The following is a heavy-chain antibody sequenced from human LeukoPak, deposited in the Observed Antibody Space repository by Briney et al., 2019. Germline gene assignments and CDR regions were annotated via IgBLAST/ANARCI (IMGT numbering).Heavy chain of an antibody. CDR1: GFTFTYAY. D-gene: IGHD3-10*01. J-gene: IGHJ1*01. CDR3: TTDAPYYGSGSYFSDFQH. Sequence: PGGSLRLSCAASGFTFTYAYMSWVRQAPGRGREWVGRIKSKTDGGTTDYAAPVKGRFTISRHDSNKTLHLQLNSLKTEDTGVYYCTTDAPYYGSGSYFSDFQHWGQGTLVTVSS. V-gene: IGHV3-15*01. CDR2: IKSKTDGGTT.